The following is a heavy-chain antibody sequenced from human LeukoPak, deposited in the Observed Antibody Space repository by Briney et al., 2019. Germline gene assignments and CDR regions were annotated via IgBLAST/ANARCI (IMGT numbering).Heavy chain of an antibody. CDR3: ARVLYGDYARGQYDY. V-gene: IGHV3-53*01. D-gene: IGHD4-17*01. Sequence: GGSLRLSCAASGFTVSSNYMSWVRQAPGKGLEWVSLIYSDGSTYYADSVKGRFTISSDNSKNTLYLQMNSLRAEDTAVYYCARVLYGDYARGQYDYWGQGTLVTVSS. CDR1: GFTVSSNY. CDR2: IYSDGST. J-gene: IGHJ4*02.